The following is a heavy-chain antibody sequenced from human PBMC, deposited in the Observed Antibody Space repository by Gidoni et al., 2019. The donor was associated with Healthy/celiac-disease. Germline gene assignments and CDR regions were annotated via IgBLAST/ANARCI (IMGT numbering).Heavy chain of an antibody. CDR1: GGSISSSGYS. CDR2: IYYSGST. J-gene: IGHJ5*02. Sequence: QLQLQESGPGLVKPSETLSLTCTVSGGSISSSGYSWGWIRQPPGKGLEWIGSIYYSGSTYYNPSLKSRVTISVDTSKNQFSLKLSSVTAADTAVYYCARSKIVVVPAAFPSWFDPWGQGTLVTVSS. D-gene: IGHD2-2*01. V-gene: IGHV4-39*01. CDR3: ARSKIVVVPAAFPSWFDP.